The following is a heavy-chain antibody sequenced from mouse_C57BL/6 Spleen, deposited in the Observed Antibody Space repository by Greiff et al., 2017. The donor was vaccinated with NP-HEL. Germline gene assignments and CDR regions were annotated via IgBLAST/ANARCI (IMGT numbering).Heavy chain of an antibody. CDR1: GFNIKDDY. J-gene: IGHJ2*01. D-gene: IGHD2-5*01. V-gene: IGHV14-4*01. Sequence: EVQLQQSGAELVRPGASVKLSCTASGFNIKDDYMHWVKQRPEQGLEWIGWIDPENGDTEYASKFQGKATITADTSSNTAYLQLSSLTSEDTAVYYCTVYYSNYLDYWGQGTTLTVSS. CDR3: TVYYSNYLDY. CDR2: IDPENGDT.